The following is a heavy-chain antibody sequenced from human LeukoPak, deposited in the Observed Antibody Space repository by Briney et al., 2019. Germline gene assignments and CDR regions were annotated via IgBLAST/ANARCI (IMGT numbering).Heavy chain of an antibody. J-gene: IGHJ6*03. D-gene: IGHD2-2*01. Sequence: GGTLRLSCAASGFTFSSYGMSWVRQAPGKGLEWVSAISGSGGSTYYADSVKGRFTISRDNSKNTLYLQMNSLRAEDTAVYYCAKGGVPAVQYYYYYMDVWGKGTTVTISS. V-gene: IGHV3-23*01. CDR3: AKGGVPAVQYYYYYMDV. CDR1: GFTFSSYG. CDR2: ISGSGGST.